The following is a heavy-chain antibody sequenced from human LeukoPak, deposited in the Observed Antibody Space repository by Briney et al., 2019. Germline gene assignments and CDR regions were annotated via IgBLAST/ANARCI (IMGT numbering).Heavy chain of an antibody. CDR3: ASGGGIAAAAPFDY. J-gene: IGHJ4*02. V-gene: IGHV4-61*02. Sequence: SETLSLTCTVSGGSISSGSYYWSWIRQPAGKGLEWIGRIYTSGSTNYNPSLKSRVTISVDTSKNQFSLKLSSVTAADTAVYYCASGGGIAAAAPFDYWGQGTLVTVSS. CDR1: GGSISSGSYY. D-gene: IGHD6-13*01. CDR2: IYTSGST.